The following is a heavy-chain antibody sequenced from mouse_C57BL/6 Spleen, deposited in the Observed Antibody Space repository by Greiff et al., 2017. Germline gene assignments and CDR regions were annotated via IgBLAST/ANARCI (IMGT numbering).Heavy chain of an antibody. D-gene: IGHD1-1*01. CDR2: INPSTGGT. Sequence: EVKLQASGPELVKPGASVKISCKASGYSFTGYCMNWVKQSPEQSLEWIGEINPSTGGTTYNQKFKAKATLAVAKSSSTAYMQLKSLTSEDAAVYYCARPLFYYGNPGFAYWGQETLVTVSA. CDR1: GYSFTGYC. V-gene: IGHV1-42*01. J-gene: IGHJ3*01. CDR3: ARPLFYYGNPGFAY.